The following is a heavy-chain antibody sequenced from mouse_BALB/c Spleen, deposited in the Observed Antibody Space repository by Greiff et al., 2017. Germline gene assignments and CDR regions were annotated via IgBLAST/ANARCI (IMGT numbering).Heavy chain of an antibody. CDR1: GFTFSSYG. Sequence: VQLKESGGDLVKPGGSLKLSCAASGFTFSSYGMSWVRQTPDKRLEWVATISSGGSYTYYPDSVKGRFTISRDNAKNTLYLQMSSLKSEDTAMYDCARLMITTYAMDYWGQGTSVTVSS. CDR2: ISSGGSYT. J-gene: IGHJ4*01. D-gene: IGHD2-4*01. CDR3: ARLMITTYAMDY. V-gene: IGHV5-6*01.